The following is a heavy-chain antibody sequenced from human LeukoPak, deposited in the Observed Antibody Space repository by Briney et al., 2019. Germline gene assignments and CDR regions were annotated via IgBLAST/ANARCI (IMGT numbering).Heavy chain of an antibody. J-gene: IGHJ4*02. CDR2: ISYDGSNK. CDR3: ARELTSTYYFDY. CDR1: GFTFTNYV. Sequence: PGRSLRLSCAASGFTFTNYVMHWFRQAPGKGLEWVAVISYDGSNKYYADSVKGRFTISRDNSKNTVYLQMNSLRPDDSAVYYCARELTSTYYFDYWGQGTLVTVSS. V-gene: IGHV3-30*04.